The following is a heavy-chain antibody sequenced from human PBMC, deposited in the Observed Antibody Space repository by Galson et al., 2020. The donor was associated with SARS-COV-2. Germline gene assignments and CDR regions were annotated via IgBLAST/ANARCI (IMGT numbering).Heavy chain of an antibody. D-gene: IGHD2-21*01. CDR1: GFTFSSYA. V-gene: IGHV3-30*04. Sequence: GGSLRLSCAVSGFTFSSYAMHWVRQAPGKGLEWVAVISYDGSNKYYADSVKGRFTISRDNSKNTLYLQMNSLRAEDTAVYYCARVLIPHYGMDVWGQGTTVTVSS. CDR2: ISYDGSNK. J-gene: IGHJ6*02. CDR3: ARVLIPHYGMDV.